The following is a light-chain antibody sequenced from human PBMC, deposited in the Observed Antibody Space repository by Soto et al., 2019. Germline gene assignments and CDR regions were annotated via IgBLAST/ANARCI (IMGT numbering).Light chain of an antibody. CDR3: QQRSNWPPIT. J-gene: IGKJ5*01. CDR2: DAS. CDR1: QSISSY. V-gene: IGKV3-11*01. Sequence: EIVLTQSPATLSLSPGERATLSCRASQSISSYLAWYQQKPGQAPRLLIYDASNRATGIPARFSGSGSGTDFTLTIISLDPEDCAVYYCQQRSNWPPITFGQGTRLEMK.